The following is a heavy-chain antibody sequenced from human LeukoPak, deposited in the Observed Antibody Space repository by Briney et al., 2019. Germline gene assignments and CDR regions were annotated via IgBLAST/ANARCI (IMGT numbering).Heavy chain of an antibody. D-gene: IGHD3-22*01. CDR2: ISSSGSTI. V-gene: IGHV3-11*01. CDR3: ARISDSSGYYPVDAFDI. J-gene: IGHJ3*02. CDR1: GFTFSDYY. Sequence: GGSLRLSCAASGFTFSDYYMSWIRQAPGKGLEWVSYISSSGSTIYYADSVKGRFTISRDNAKNSPYLQMNSLRADDTAVYYCARISDSSGYYPVDAFDIWGQGTMVTVSS.